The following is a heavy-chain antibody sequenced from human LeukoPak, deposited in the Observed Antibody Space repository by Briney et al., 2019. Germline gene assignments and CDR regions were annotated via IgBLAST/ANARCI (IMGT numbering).Heavy chain of an antibody. Sequence: ASVKVSCKASRYTFTGYCMHWVRQAPGQGLEWVGWINPNSGGTNYAQKFQGRVTMTRDTSISTAYMELPRLRSDDTAVYYCATSGYSTGWYGFDYWGQGTLVTVSS. J-gene: IGHJ4*02. CDR1: RYTFTGYC. D-gene: IGHD6-19*01. CDR3: ATSGYSTGWYGFDY. CDR2: INPNSGGT. V-gene: IGHV1-2*02.